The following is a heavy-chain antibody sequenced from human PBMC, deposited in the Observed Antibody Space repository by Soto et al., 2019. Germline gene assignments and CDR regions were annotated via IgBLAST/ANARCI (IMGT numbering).Heavy chain of an antibody. J-gene: IGHJ4*02. CDR1: GYTFTGYY. CDR2: INPNSGGT. CDR3: ARATIFGVVITPLVY. Sequence: ASVKVSCKASGYTFTGYYMHWVRQAPGQGLEWMGWINPNSGGTNYAQKFQGWVTMTRDTSISTAYMELSRLRSDDTAVYYCARATIFGVVITPLVYWGQGTLVTVSS. V-gene: IGHV1-2*04. D-gene: IGHD3-3*01.